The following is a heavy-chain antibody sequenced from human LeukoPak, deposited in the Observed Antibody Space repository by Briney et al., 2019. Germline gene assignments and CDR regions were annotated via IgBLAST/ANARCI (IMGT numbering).Heavy chain of an antibody. CDR2: IFYSGST. CDR3: ARTRDTALNYFDV. CDR1: GGSISTSNYY. D-gene: IGHD5-18*01. J-gene: IGHJ2*01. Sequence: SETLSLTCTVSGGSISTSNYYWGWIRQPPGKGLEWIGNIFYSGSTYYSPSLRSRVTISLDTSRNQFSLKLNSVTAADTAVYYCARTRDTALNYFDVWGRGTLITVSS. V-gene: IGHV4-39*07.